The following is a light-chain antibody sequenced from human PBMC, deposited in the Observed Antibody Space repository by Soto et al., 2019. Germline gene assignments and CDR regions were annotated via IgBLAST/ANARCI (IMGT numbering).Light chain of an antibody. CDR3: YSTDSSGNHWV. V-gene: IGLV3-10*01. Sequence: SYELTQPPSVSVSPGQTARITCSGGALPKKHAYWYQQKSGQTPVLVIYEDKKRPSGIPERFSGSSSGTMATLIITGAQVEDEADYYCYSTDSSGNHWVFGGGTKVTVL. CDR2: EDK. CDR1: ALPKKH. J-gene: IGLJ2*01.